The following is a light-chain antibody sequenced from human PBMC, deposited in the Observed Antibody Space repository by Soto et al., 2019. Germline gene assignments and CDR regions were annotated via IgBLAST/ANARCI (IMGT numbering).Light chain of an antibody. CDR2: QDS. Sequence: SYELTQPPSVSVSPGQTASITCSGDKLGDKYACWYQQKPGQSPVLVIYQDSKRPSGIPERFSGSNSGNTATLTISETQAMDEADYYCQAWDSSYGVFGTGTKVTVL. CDR3: QAWDSSYGV. V-gene: IGLV3-1*01. CDR1: KLGDKY. J-gene: IGLJ1*01.